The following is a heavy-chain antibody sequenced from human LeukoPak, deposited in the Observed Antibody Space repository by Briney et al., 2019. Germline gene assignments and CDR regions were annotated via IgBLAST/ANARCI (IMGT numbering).Heavy chain of an antibody. CDR1: GGSFSGYY. CDR3: ARGDYYDSSGYSIDY. V-gene: IGHV4-34*01. D-gene: IGHD3-22*01. Sequence: SETLSLTCAVYGGSFSGYYWSWLRQPPGKGLEWIGEINHSGSTNYNPSLKSRVTISVDTSKNQFSLKLSSVTAADTAVYYCARGDYYDSSGYSIDYWGQGTLVTVSS. J-gene: IGHJ4*02. CDR2: INHSGST.